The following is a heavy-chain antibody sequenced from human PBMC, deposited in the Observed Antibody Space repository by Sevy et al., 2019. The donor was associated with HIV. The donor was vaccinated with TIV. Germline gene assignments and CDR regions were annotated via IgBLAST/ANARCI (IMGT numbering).Heavy chain of an antibody. CDR2: IYYSGST. CDR1: GGSISSYY. J-gene: IGHJ5*02. Sequence: SETLSLTCNVSGGSISSYYWSWIRQPPGKGLEWIGYIYYSGSTNYNPCLKSRVTISVDTSKNQFSLKLSSVTAADTAVYYCARGHVWFRWFDPWGQGTLVTVSS. V-gene: IGHV4-59*01. CDR3: ARGHVWFRWFDP. D-gene: IGHD3-10*01.